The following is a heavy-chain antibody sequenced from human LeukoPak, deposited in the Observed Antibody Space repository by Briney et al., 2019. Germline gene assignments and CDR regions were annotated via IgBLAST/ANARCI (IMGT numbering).Heavy chain of an antibody. CDR2: ISSSSSYI. CDR3: ARDKPIEYSSGWFHPREPFDPLPNSPLDY. J-gene: IGHJ4*02. CDR1: GFTFSSYS. V-gene: IGHV3-21*01. D-gene: IGHD6-19*01. Sequence: PGGSLRLSCAASGFTFSSYSMNWVRQAPGKGLEWVSSISSSSSYIYYADSVKGRFTISRDNAKNSLYLQMNSLRAEDTAVYYCARDKPIEYSSGWFHPREPFDPLPNSPLDYWGQGTLVTVSS.